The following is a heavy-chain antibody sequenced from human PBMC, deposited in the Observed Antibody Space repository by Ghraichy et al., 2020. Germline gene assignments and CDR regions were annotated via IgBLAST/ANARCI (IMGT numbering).Heavy chain of an antibody. V-gene: IGHV1-18*04. CDR3: ARTSLQYLTRSWFDP. CDR2: ISAYNGNT. J-gene: IGHJ5*02. D-gene: IGHD4-11*01. Sequence: ASVKVSCKASGYTFTSYGISWVRQAPGQGLEWMGWISAYNGNTNYAQKLQGRVTMTTDTSTSTAYMELMSLRSDDTAVYYCARTSLQYLTRSWFDPWGQGTLVTVSS. CDR1: GYTFTSYG.